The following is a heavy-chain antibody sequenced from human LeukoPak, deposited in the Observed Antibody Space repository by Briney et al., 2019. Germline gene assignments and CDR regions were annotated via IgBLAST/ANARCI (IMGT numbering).Heavy chain of an antibody. V-gene: IGHV4-39*01. J-gene: IGHJ3*02. CDR1: GGSISSSSYY. CDR2: IYYSGST. CDR3: ARFFITMIVVDTDAFDI. Sequence: SETLSLTCTVSGGSISSSSYYWGWIRQPPGKGLEWIGSIYYSGSTYYNPSLKSRVTISVDTSKNQFSLKLSSVTAADTAVYYCARFFITMIVVDTDAFDIWGQGTMVTVSS. D-gene: IGHD3-22*01.